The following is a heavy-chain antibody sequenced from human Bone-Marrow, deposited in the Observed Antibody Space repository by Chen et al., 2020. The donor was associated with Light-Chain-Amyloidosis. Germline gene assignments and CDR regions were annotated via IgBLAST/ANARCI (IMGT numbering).Heavy chain of an antibody. V-gene: IGHV3-74*01. CDR3: SREFTGYDDY. CDR2: INPDGTRV. J-gene: IGHJ4*02. D-gene: IGHD5-12*01. CDR1: GFTFRTSW. Sequence: DVQLLESGGGLVQPGGSLRLSCAASGFTFRTSWMHWVRQAPGKGLVWVSRINPDGTRVDYADSVRGRFTISRDDAKSTVYLQMNSLGAEDTAVYYCSREFTGYDDYWGQGTLVTVSS.